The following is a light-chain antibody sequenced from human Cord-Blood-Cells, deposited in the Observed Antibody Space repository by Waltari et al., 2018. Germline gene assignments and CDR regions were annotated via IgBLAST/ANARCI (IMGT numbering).Light chain of an antibody. J-gene: IGKJ2*04. CDR3: EQSYSTPCR. CDR1: QSISSY. CDR2: AAS. Sequence: IQMTQPPYSLSASVGDRVTITCRASQSISSYLNWYQQKPGKAPKLLIYAASSLQSGVPARFSGSGSGTDFTFTISSLQPGDFATYYGEQSYSTPCRFGQGTKVEIK. V-gene: IGKV1-39*01.